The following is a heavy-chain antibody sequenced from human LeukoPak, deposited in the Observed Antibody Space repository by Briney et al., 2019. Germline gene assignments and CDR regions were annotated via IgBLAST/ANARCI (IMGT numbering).Heavy chain of an antibody. CDR1: GYTFTSYY. V-gene: IGHV1-46*01. CDR2: ITPSGGST. D-gene: IGHD2-15*01. CDR3: AREGSGGSRRPDNYYYYGMDV. J-gene: IGHJ6*02. Sequence: GASVKVSCKASGYTFTSYYMHWVRQAPGQGLDWMGIITPSGGSTSYAQKFQGRVTMTRDTSTSTVYMELSSLRSEDTAVYYCAREGSGGSRRPDNYYYYGMDVWGQGTTVTVSS.